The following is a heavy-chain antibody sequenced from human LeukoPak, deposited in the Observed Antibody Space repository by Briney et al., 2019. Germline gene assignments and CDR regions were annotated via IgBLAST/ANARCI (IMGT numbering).Heavy chain of an antibody. D-gene: IGHD4-23*01. Sequence: PSETLSLTCAVSGYSISSGYYWGWILQPPGKGLEWIGNIYHSGSTYYNPSLKSRVTVSVDTSKNHFSLRLSSVTAADTAMYYCARTYGGKYFPHWGQGTLVIVSS. J-gene: IGHJ1*01. CDR1: GYSISSGYY. V-gene: IGHV4-38-2*01. CDR2: IYHSGST. CDR3: ARTYGGKYFPH.